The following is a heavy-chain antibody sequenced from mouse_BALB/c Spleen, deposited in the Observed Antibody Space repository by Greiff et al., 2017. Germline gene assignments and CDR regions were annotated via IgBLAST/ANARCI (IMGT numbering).Heavy chain of an antibody. Sequence: EVQLQESGGGLVKPGGSLKLSCAASGFTFSDYYMYWVRQTPEKRLEWVATISDGGSYTYYPDSVKGRFTISRDNAKNNLYLQMSSLKSEDTAMYYCARGYDGTFDYWGQGTTLTVSS. V-gene: IGHV5-4*02. CDR2: ISDGGSYT. J-gene: IGHJ2*01. D-gene: IGHD2-14*01. CDR3: ARGYDGTFDY. CDR1: GFTFSDYY.